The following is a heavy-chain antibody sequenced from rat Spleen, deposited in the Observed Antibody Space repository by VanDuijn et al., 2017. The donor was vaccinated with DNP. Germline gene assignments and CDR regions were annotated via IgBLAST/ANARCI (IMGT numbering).Heavy chain of an antibody. CDR3: ARTGYYYSTYIPFDY. CDR1: GLSISSNY. Sequence: VQLQESGPGLVTPSQSLPLTCYVTGLSISSNYWAWIRKLPGNKMELMGYISYTHGTGYNPSLRVRISITIDTSKNKFFLHLKPVTTDDTASVDCARTGYYYSTYIPFDYWGRGVMVTVSS. V-gene: IGHV3-1*01. CDR2: ISYTHGT. D-gene: IGHD1-2*01. J-gene: IGHJ2*01.